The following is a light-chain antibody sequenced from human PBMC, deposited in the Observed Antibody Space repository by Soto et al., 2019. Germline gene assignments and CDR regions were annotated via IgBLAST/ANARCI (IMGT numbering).Light chain of an antibody. V-gene: IGKV1-39*01. Sequence: DIQMTQSPSSLSASVGDRVTITCRASQSISSYLNWYQQKPGKAPKLLIYAASSLQSGVPSRFSGSGSGTDFTLTISSLQPEYFATYYCQQSYSTLPAFGPGTKVDIK. CDR1: QSISSY. CDR3: QQSYSTLPA. J-gene: IGKJ3*01. CDR2: AAS.